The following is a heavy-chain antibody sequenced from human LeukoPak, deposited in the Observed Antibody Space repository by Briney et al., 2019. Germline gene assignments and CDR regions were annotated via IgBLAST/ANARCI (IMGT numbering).Heavy chain of an antibody. CDR1: GGSFSGYY. J-gene: IGHJ3*02. CDR2: INHSGST. CDR3: ARGSLAGGFAFDI. Sequence: SETLSLTCAVYGGSFSGYYWSWIRQPPGKWLEWIGEINHSGSTNYNPSLKSRVTISVDTSKNQFSLKLSSVTAADTAVYYCARGSLAGGFAFDIWGQGTMVTVSS. V-gene: IGHV4-34*01. D-gene: IGHD2-15*01.